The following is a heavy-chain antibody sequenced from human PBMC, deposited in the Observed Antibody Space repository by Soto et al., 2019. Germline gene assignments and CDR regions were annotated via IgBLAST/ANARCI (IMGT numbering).Heavy chain of an antibody. J-gene: IGHJ5*01. CDR2: IGGGGSDT. D-gene: IGHD1-20*01. CDR1: RFTFSDFA. V-gene: IGHV3-23*01. Sequence: DVQLLESGGGLVQSGGSLTLSCAASRFTFSDFAMSWVHQAPGKGLEWVSSIGGGGSDTYYADSVKGRFTISRDNSKNTLYLQMDSLRDEDTAVYYCAKDAVPYNGKWDWFDSWGQGTLVIVSS. CDR3: AKDAVPYNGKWDWFDS.